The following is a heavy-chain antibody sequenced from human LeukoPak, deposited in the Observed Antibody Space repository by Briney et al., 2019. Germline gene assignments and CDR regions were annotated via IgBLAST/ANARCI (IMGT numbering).Heavy chain of an antibody. CDR2: FDPEDVEI. D-gene: IGHD3-10*01. CDR1: GYTLSELS. V-gene: IGHV1-24*01. J-gene: IGHJ3*02. Sequence: ASVKVSCKVSGYTLSELSLHWVRQVPGKGFSWMGGFDPEDVEIVYAQNLQGRVTMTEGTSTDTAYMELSRLVSEDAAVYYCASGFYGRGHFSDDVFEIWGQGTLVTVSS. CDR3: ASGFYGRGHFSDDVFEI.